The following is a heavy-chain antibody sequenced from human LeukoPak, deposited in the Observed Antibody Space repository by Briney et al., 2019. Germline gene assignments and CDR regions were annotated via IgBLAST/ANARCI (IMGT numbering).Heavy chain of an antibody. Sequence: GGSLRLSCAASGFSFSGYWMSWVRQTPGKGLEWVANIKQDGSVKNSVDSMKGRFTISKDNTRDSLSLQMTSLSAEDTAMYYCATLHFYAMGVWGQGTTVTVSS. V-gene: IGHV3-7*03. CDR3: ATLHFYAMGV. CDR1: GFSFSGYW. J-gene: IGHJ6*01. CDR2: IKQDGSVK.